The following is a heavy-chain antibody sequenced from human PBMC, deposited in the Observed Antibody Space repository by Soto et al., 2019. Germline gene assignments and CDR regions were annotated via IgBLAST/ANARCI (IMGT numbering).Heavy chain of an antibody. J-gene: IGHJ4*02. CDR2: LNPKSGHT. D-gene: IGHD6-6*01. V-gene: IGHV1-8*01. Sequence: QVQLVQSGAEVKKPGASVKVSCKASRYTFISYDINWVRQATGQGLEGMGWLNPKSGHTGYAQKFQGRVTMTRNTSISTAYMELSSLRSEDTAVYYCARGAYSTSTDIDYWGQGTLVTVSS. CDR1: RYTFISYD. CDR3: ARGAYSTSTDIDY.